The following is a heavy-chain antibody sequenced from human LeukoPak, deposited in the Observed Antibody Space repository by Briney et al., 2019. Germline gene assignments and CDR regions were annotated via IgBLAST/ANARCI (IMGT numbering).Heavy chain of an antibody. Sequence: PSETLSLTCTVSGGSISSYYXSWIRQPPGXGLXWIGYIYYSGSTNYNPSLKSRVTISVDTSKNQFSLKLSSVTAADTAMYYCARGYSGTYLTVGYWGQGTLVTVSS. V-gene: IGHV4-59*01. CDR2: IYYSGST. CDR3: ARGYSGTYLTVGY. J-gene: IGHJ4*02. D-gene: IGHD1-26*01. CDR1: GGSISSYY.